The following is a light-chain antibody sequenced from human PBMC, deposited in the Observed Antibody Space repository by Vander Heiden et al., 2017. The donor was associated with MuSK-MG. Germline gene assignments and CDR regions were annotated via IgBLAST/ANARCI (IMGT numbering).Light chain of an antibody. Sequence: EIVMTQSPATLSASPGERATLSCRASQTVANNLAWYQQKPGQAPRLLIYGASTRATGIPGRFSGSESGTEFTLTISSLQSEDFAVYYCQQYKNWPRTFGQGTRVEIK. CDR1: QTVANN. V-gene: IGKV3-15*01. J-gene: IGKJ1*01. CDR2: GAS. CDR3: QQYKNWPRT.